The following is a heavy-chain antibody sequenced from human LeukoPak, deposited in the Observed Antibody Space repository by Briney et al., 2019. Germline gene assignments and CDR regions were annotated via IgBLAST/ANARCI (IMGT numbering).Heavy chain of an antibody. V-gene: IGHV4-31*03. Sequence: SQTLSLTCTVSGVSISSGGYYWSWLRQHPGKGLEGIGYIYYSGSTYYNPSLKSRVTISVDTSKNQFSLKLSSVTAADTAVYYCARELRRGYSGYDSWGQGTLVTVSS. CDR3: ARELRRGYSGYDS. CDR2: IYYSGST. CDR1: GVSISSGGYY. J-gene: IGHJ5*02. D-gene: IGHD5-12*01.